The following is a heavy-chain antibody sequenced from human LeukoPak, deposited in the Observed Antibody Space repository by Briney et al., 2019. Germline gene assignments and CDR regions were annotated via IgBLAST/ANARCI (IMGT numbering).Heavy chain of an antibody. CDR1: GGSFSGHY. J-gene: IGHJ6*03. CDR3: ASRGGYKFRFTDYYYYYMDV. Sequence: SETLSLTCAVYGGSFSGHYWSWIRQPPGKGLEWVGEINHSGDTNYNPSLKSRVTISVDTSKNQFSLKLSSVTAADTAVYYCASRGGYKFRFTDYYYYYMDVWGNGTTVTVSS. D-gene: IGHD5-24*01. CDR2: INHSGDT. V-gene: IGHV4-34*01.